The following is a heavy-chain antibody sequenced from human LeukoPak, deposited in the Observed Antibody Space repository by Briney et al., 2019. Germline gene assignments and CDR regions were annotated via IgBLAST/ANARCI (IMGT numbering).Heavy chain of an antibody. D-gene: IGHD3-10*01. Sequence: GGSLRLSCAASGFTFSDYYMSWTRQAPGKGLEWVSYISSSGSTIHYADSVKGRFTISRDNAKNSLYLQMNSLRAEDTAVYYCARCSTPGLYYYYGMDVWGQGTTVTVSS. V-gene: IGHV3-11*01. CDR1: GFTFSDYY. CDR2: ISSSGSTI. CDR3: ARCSTPGLYYYYGMDV. J-gene: IGHJ6*02.